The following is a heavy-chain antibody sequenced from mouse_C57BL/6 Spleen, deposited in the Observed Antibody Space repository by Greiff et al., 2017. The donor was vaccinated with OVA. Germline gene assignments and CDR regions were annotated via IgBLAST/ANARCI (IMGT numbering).Heavy chain of an antibody. Sequence: QVQLQQSGPELVKPGASVKISCKASGYAFSSSWMNWVKQRPGKGLEWIGRIYPGDGDTNYNGKFKGKATLTADKSSSTAYMQLSSLTSEDSAVYFCARSHYYGSTAYYFDYWGQGTTLTVSS. CDR3: ARSHYYGSTAYYFDY. CDR1: GYAFSSSW. J-gene: IGHJ2*01. V-gene: IGHV1-82*01. D-gene: IGHD1-1*01. CDR2: IYPGDGDT.